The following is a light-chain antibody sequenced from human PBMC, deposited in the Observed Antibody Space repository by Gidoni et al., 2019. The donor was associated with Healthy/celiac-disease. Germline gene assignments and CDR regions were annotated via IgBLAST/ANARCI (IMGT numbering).Light chain of an antibody. J-gene: IGKJ1*01. Sequence: EIVMTQSPATLSVSPGERATLSCSVRQSVSSNLAWYQQKPGQAPRLLIYGASTRATGIPARFSGSGSGTEFTLTISSLQSEDFAVYYCQQYNNSPPWTFGQGTKVEIK. CDR3: QQYNNSPPWT. CDR2: GAS. CDR1: QSVSSN. V-gene: IGKV3-15*01.